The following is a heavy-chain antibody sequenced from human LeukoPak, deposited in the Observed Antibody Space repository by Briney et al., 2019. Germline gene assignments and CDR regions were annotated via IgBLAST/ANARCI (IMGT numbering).Heavy chain of an antibody. Sequence: PSETLSLTCAVYGGSFSGYYWGWIRQPPGKGLEWIGEINHSGSTNYNPSLKSRVTISVDTSKNQFSLKLSSVTAADTAVYYCASFTVITQFWGQGILVTVSS. D-gene: IGHD4-23*01. J-gene: IGHJ4*02. V-gene: IGHV4-34*01. CDR2: INHSGST. CDR1: GGSFSGYY. CDR3: ASFTVITQF.